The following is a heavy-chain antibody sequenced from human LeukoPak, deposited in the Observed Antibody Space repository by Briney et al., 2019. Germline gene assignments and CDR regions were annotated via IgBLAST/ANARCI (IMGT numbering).Heavy chain of an antibody. CDR3: ARSSGYSSSGGLNWFDT. Sequence: PSETLSLTCTVSGGSISSSSYYWGWIRQPPGKGLEWIGSIYYSGSTYYNPSLKSRVTISVDTSKNQFSLKLSSVTAADAAVYYCARSSGYSSSGGLNWFDTWGQGTLVTVSS. CDR1: GGSISSSSYY. CDR2: IYYSGST. J-gene: IGHJ5*02. D-gene: IGHD6-13*01. V-gene: IGHV4-39*01.